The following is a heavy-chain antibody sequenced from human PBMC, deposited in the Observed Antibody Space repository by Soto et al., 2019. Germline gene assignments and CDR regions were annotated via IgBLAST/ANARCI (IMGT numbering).Heavy chain of an antibody. CDR3: GACQYFSDY. V-gene: IGHV3-30*03. Sequence: QVQLVESGGGEVQPGKSLRLSCAASGFSFTNYGMHWVRQAPGKGLECVALISYDGNNKYYADSVKGRFTISRDNSKNTLYLQLNSLRPEDTAVYYCGACQYFSDYWGHVTLVSVSS. D-gene: IGHD1-26*01. CDR2: ISYDGNNK. CDR1: GFSFTNYG. J-gene: IGHJ4*01.